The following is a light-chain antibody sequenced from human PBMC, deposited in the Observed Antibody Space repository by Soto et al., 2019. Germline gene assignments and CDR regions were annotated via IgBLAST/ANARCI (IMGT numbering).Light chain of an antibody. Sequence: TRVVYEGESGTLPYQASQSVSSNLAWYQQKPGQAPRLLIYGASARATGVPARFSGSGSGTHFTLSICSLGLADFPIFCSLDPYTSPCFARGTKVDIK. CDR1: QSVSSN. J-gene: IGKJ1*01. CDR2: GAS. V-gene: IGKV3-15*01. CDR3: LDPYTSPC.